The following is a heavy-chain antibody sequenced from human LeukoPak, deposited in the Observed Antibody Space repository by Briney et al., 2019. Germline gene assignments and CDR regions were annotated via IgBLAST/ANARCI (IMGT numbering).Heavy chain of an antibody. CDR1: GGSISSGSYY. CDR3: ARVSSSWYQDWYFDL. J-gene: IGHJ2*01. D-gene: IGHD6-13*01. CDR2: IETSGNT. V-gene: IGHV4-61*02. Sequence: MPSETLSLTCTVSGGSISSGSYYWSWIRQPAGKGLEWIGRIETSGNTNYKPSLKSRVTMSVDTSKNQFSLKLSSVTAADTAVYYCARVSSSWYQDWYFDLWGRGTLVTVSS.